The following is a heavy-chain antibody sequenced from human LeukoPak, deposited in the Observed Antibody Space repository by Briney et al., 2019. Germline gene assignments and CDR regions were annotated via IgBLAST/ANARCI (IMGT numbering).Heavy chain of an antibody. CDR3: AREGIGSGYYYAANRVVDY. Sequence: GASVKVSCKASGYTFTGYYMHWVRQAPGQGLEGMGWISAYNGNTNYAQKLQGRVTMTTDTSTSTAYMELRSLRSDDTAVYYCAREGIGSGYYYAANRVVDYWGQGTLVTVSS. V-gene: IGHV1-18*04. CDR1: GYTFTGYY. CDR2: ISAYNGNT. J-gene: IGHJ4*02. D-gene: IGHD3-22*01.